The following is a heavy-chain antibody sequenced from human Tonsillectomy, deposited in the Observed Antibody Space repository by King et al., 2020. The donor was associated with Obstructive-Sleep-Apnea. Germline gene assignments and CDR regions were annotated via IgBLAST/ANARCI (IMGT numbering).Heavy chain of an antibody. J-gene: IGHJ4*02. V-gene: IGHV4-34*01. CDR1: GGSFSGYY. Sequence: VQLQQWGAGLLKPSETLSLTCAVYGGSFSGYYWSWIRQPPGKGLERIGEINYRGITKSIPSLMSRVPISVDTSKNQFTLKLSSVTAADTAVYYCARAYYGGDDYWGQGTLVTVSS. D-gene: IGHD4-23*01. CDR2: INYRGIT. CDR3: ARAYYGGDDY.